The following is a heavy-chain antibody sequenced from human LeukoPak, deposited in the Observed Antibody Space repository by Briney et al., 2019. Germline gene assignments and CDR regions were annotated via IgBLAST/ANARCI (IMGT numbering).Heavy chain of an antibody. CDR2: IIPIFGTA. Sequence: ASVKVSCKASGGTFSSYAISWVRQAPGQGLEWMGGIIPIFGTANYAQKFQGRVTITTDESTSTAYMELSSLRSEDTAVYYCASNPYCSSTSCYTGLKKYHYYYMDVWGKGTTVTVSS. J-gene: IGHJ6*03. D-gene: IGHD2-2*02. V-gene: IGHV1-69*05. CDR3: ASNPYCSSTSCYTGLKKYHYYYMDV. CDR1: GGTFSSYA.